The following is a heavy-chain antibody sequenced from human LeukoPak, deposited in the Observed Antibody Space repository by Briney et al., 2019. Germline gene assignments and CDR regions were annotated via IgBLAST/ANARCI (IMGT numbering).Heavy chain of an antibody. D-gene: IGHD6-6*01. V-gene: IGHV3-66*01. CDR3: ATASYSGWTASHDY. Sequence: GGSLRLSCAASGFAVSNNYMSWVRQARGKGLEWVSVLYSDGTTYYVDSVKGRFTISRDHSKNTLYLQMSSLRAEDTAVYYCATASYSGWTASHDYWGQGTLVTVFS. CDR2: LYSDGTT. J-gene: IGHJ4*02. CDR1: GFAVSNNY.